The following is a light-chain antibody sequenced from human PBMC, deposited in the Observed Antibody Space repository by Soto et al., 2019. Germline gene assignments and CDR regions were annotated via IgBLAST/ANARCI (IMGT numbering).Light chain of an antibody. V-gene: IGKV3-15*01. CDR1: QNIRSS. CDR2: DAS. CDR3: QQYDIWPPYT. J-gene: IGKJ2*01. Sequence: EVVITRSPASLSGSPGKMGKLSCRASQNIRSSLAWYQQRPGQAPRLLIYDASTRATGTPPRCGGGRPGREFTVTISSLQSEDFAILYCQQYDIWPPYTFGQGTKVDIK.